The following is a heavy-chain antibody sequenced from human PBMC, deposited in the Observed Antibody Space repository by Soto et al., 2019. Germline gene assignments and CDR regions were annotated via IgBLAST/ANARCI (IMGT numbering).Heavy chain of an antibody. Sequence: QVQLVESGGGVVQPGRSLRLSCAASGFTFSSYAMHWVRQAPGKGLEWVAVISYDGSNKYYADSVKGRFTISRDNSKNTLYLQMNSLRAEDTAVYYCARDFLSIAVAGTGCFDYWGQGTLVTVSS. CDR3: ARDFLSIAVAGTGCFDY. V-gene: IGHV3-30-3*01. CDR2: ISYDGSNK. CDR1: GFTFSSYA. J-gene: IGHJ4*02. D-gene: IGHD6-19*01.